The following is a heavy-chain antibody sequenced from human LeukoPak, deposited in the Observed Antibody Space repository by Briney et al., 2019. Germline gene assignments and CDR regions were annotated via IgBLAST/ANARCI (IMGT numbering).Heavy chain of an antibody. J-gene: IGHJ4*02. CDR1: GFTFSSYA. D-gene: IGHD5-18*01. Sequence: GGSLRLSCAASGFTFSSYAMHWVRQAPGKGLEWVAVISYDGCNKYYADSVKGRFTISRDNSKNTLYLQMNSLRAEDTAVYYCARGIQLWEAIGFDYWGQGTLVTVSS. V-gene: IGHV3-30*01. CDR3: ARGIQLWEAIGFDY. CDR2: ISYDGCNK.